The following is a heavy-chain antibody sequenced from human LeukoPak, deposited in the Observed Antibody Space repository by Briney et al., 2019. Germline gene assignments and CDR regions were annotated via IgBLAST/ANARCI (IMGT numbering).Heavy chain of an antibody. CDR1: GFTFSSYA. J-gene: IGHJ6*04. V-gene: IGHV3-30*04. CDR2: ISYDGSNK. D-gene: IGHD2-2*01. CDR3: ARALRGVWYQLLFYYYYGMDV. Sequence: PGGSLRLSCAASGFTFSSYAMHWVRQAPGKGLEWVAVISYDGSNKYYADSVKGRFTISRDNSKNTLYLQMNSLRAEDTAVYYCARALRGVWYQLLFYYYYGMDVWGKGTTVTVSS.